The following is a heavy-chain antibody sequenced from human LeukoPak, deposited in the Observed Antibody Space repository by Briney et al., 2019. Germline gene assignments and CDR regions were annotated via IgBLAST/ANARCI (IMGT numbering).Heavy chain of an antibody. J-gene: IGHJ3*02. CDR2: ISYSGNT. Sequence: PSGTLSLTCTVSGDSISSDGYSWTWIRQPPGKGLEWIGHISYSGNTYYNPSLKSRVTISVDASKNQFSMNLTSVTAADTAIYYCARDFLRTASPDAFDIWGQGTMVTVSS. CDR1: GDSISSDGYS. CDR3: ARDFLRTASPDAFDI. V-gene: IGHV4-31*03. D-gene: IGHD2-21*02.